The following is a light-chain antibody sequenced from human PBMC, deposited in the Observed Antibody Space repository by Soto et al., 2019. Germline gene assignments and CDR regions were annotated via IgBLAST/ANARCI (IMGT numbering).Light chain of an antibody. CDR3: AEWDDSLNGRYV. Sequence: QSALAQPPSASGTPGQRVIISCSGSSSHIGSNTVNWYQQLPGTAPKLLIYSNNQRPSGVPDRFSGSKSGTSASLAISGLQSEDEADYYCAEWDDSLNGRYVFGTGTKATVL. CDR1: SSHIGSNT. V-gene: IGLV1-44*01. CDR2: SNN. J-gene: IGLJ1*01.